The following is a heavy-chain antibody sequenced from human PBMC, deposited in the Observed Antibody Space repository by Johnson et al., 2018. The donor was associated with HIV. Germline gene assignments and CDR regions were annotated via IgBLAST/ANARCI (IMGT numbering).Heavy chain of an antibody. V-gene: IGHV3-7*01. J-gene: IGHJ3*02. D-gene: IGHD2-15*01. CDR2: IKQAGSEK. CDR3: ARDTYCSGGSCYSNAFDI. Sequence: VQVVESGGGLVQSGGSLRLPCTASGFTFRNYWMSWVRQAPGKGLEWVASIKQAGSEKYYVDSVKGRFTISRDNAKNSLYLQMNSLRAEDTAVYYCARDTYCSGGSCYSNAFDIWGQGTMVTVSS. CDR1: GFTFRNYW.